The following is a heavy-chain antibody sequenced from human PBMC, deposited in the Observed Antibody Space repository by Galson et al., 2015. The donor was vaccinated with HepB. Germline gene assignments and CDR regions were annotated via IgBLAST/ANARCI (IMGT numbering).Heavy chain of an antibody. Sequence: PVKVSCKASGYTFTSYAMHWVRQAPGQRLEWMGWINAGNGNTKYSQKFQGRVTITRDTSASTAYMELSSLRSEDTAVYYCARVGGRYYYYMDVWGKGTTVTVSS. CDR2: INAGNGNT. J-gene: IGHJ6*03. V-gene: IGHV1-3*01. CDR1: GYTFTSYA. CDR3: ARVGGRYYYYMDV.